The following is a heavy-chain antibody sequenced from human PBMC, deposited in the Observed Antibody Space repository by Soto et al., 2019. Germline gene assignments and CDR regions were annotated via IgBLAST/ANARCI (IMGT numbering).Heavy chain of an antibody. J-gene: IGHJ6*02. CDR2: IIPTFGRT. D-gene: IGHD3-10*02. CDR1: GDTFSSYA. V-gene: IGHV1-69*13. Sequence: ASVKVSCKASGDTFSSYAISWVRQAPGKGLEWMGKIIPTFGRTNYAQKFQGRLTISADDSTSTAYTELSSLLSEDTAVYYCARDPLSSFAMDVWGQGTTVTVSS. CDR3: ARDPLSSFAMDV.